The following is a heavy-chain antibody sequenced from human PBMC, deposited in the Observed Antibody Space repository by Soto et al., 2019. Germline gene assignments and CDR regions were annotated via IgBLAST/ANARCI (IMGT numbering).Heavy chain of an antibody. CDR2: ISGSGGST. V-gene: IGHV3-23*01. D-gene: IGHD6-6*01. CDR3: AKAPRGIAARPGYFDY. CDR1: GFTFSSYA. J-gene: IGHJ4*02. Sequence: GGSLRLSCAASGFTFSSYAMSWVRQAPGKGLEWVSAISGSGGSTYYVDSVKGRFTISRDNSKNTLYLQMNSLRAEDTAVYYCAKAPRGIAARPGYFDYWGQGTLVTVSS.